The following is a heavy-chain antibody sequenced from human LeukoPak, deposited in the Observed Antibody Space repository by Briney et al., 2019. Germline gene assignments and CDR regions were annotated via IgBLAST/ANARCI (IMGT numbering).Heavy chain of an antibody. CDR1: GYTLTELS. J-gene: IGHJ4*02. CDR3: ARDPARGYSYGYDNY. Sequence: ASVKVSCKVSGYTLTELSMHWVRQAPGKGLEWMGGFDPEDGETIYAQKFQGRVTITADESTSTAYMELSSLRSEDTAVYYCARDPARGYSYGYDNYWGQGTLVTVSS. CDR2: FDPEDGET. D-gene: IGHD5-18*01. V-gene: IGHV1-24*01.